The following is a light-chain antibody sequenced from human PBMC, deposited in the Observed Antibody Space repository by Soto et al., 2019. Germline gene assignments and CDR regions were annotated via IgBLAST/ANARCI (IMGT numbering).Light chain of an antibody. Sequence: EIVLTQSPATLSLSPWERATLSCRASQSVSSYLAWYQQKPGQAPRLLIYDASNRATGIPARFSGSGSGTDFTLTISSLEPEDFAVYYCQQRSNWPGFGGGTKVEIK. CDR3: QQRSNWPG. CDR1: QSVSSY. J-gene: IGKJ4*02. CDR2: DAS. V-gene: IGKV3-11*01.